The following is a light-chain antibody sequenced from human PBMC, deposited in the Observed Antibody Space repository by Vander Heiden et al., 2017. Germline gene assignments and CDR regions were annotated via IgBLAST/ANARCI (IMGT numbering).Light chain of an antibody. CDR2: GAS. CDR3: QQYGNSPPYT. Sequence: MVLTQSPGTLSLSHGERATLSCRASQTVTSNYVAWYQQKLGQAPRLLISGASTRVAGIPDRFSGSGSGTDITLTISRLEPDDYAVYYCQQYGNSPPYTFGQGTKVEIK. J-gene: IGKJ2*01. CDR1: QTVTSNY. V-gene: IGKV3-20*01.